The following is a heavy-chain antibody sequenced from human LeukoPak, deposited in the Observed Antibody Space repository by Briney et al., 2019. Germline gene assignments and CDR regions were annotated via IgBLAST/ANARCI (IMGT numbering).Heavy chain of an antibody. V-gene: IGHV3-48*04. CDR3: ARASTTVVTLDTFAI. J-gene: IGHJ3*02. Sequence: GGSLRLSCVASGFTFNTYSMNWVRQAPGKGLEWISYISFSSTTIYYAESVKGRFTISRDNAENSLYLQKSSLRAEDTALYYCARASTTVVTLDTFAIWGQGTMVTVSS. D-gene: IGHD4-23*01. CDR2: ISFSSTTI. CDR1: GFTFNTYS.